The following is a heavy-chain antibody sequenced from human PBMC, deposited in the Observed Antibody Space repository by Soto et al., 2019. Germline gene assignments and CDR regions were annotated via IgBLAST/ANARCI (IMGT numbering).Heavy chain of an antibody. CDR3: ASAAVTGTAGLDF. CDR2: INPSNGGT. CDR1: GYTFSGFY. J-gene: IGHJ4*02. Sequence: ASVNVSCKASGYTFSGFYMHWVRQAPGQGLEWMGWINPSNGGTKYAEKFQGRVTMTRDTSISTAYVELSRLTSDDTAVYYCASAAVTGTAGLDFWGQGTLVTVPS. D-gene: IGHD6-19*01. V-gene: IGHV1-2*02.